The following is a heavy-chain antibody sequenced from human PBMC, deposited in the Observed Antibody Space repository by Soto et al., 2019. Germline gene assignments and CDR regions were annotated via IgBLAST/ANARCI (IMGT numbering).Heavy chain of an antibody. CDR3: TRDILSGYSRYDY. CDR2: MNADNGST. CDR1: GYTFTSYD. Sequence: ASVKVSCKASGYTFTSYDINWVRQATGQGLEWMGWMNADNGSTKYSVKFQGRVTITSDTSANTAYVELGSLRSEDTAVYYCTRDILSGYSRYDYWGQGTRVTVSS. V-gene: IGHV1-3*01. J-gene: IGHJ4*02. D-gene: IGHD3-9*01.